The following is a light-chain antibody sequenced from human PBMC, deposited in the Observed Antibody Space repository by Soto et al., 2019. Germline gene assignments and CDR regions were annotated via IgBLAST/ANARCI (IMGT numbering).Light chain of an antibody. CDR1: SSDVGSYNR. CDR2: EVT. J-gene: IGLJ1*01. V-gene: IGLV2-18*01. Sequence: QSVLTQPPSVSGSPGQSVTISCTGTSSDVGSYNRVSWYQQPPGTAPKLMIYEVTNRPSGVPDRFSGSKSGNTASLTISGLQAEDEADYYCGLFASSCTYVFGTGTKVTVL. CDR3: GLFASSCTYV.